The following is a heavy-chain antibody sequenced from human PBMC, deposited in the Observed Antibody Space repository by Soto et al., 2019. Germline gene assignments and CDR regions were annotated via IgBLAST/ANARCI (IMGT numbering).Heavy chain of an antibody. CDR2: IYYSGST. CDR1: GGSISSGGYS. Sequence: QLQLQESGSGLVKPSQTLSLTCAVSGGSISSGGYSWSWIRQPPGKGLEWIGYIYYSGSTYYNPSLKSRVTISVDTSKNQFSLKLSSVTAADTAVYYCAREAGPKAFEYSSSPADWGQGTLVTVSS. CDR3: AREAGPKAFEYSSSPAD. D-gene: IGHD6-6*01. V-gene: IGHV4-30-2*05. J-gene: IGHJ4*02.